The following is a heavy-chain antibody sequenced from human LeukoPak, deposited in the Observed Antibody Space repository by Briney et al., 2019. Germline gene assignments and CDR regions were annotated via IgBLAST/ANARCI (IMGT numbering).Heavy chain of an antibody. D-gene: IGHD1-26*01. J-gene: IGHJ5*02. CDR3: ARDTSGSSTGLIDA. CDR1: GFTFSSYN. Sequence: GGSLRLSCAPSGFTFSSYNMNWVRQAPGRGLEWVSYISTSSYYIYYADSVKGRFTISRGNAKNSLYLQMNSLRAEDTAVYYCARDTSGSSTGLIDAWGQGTLVTASS. V-gene: IGHV3-21*01. CDR2: ISTSSYYI.